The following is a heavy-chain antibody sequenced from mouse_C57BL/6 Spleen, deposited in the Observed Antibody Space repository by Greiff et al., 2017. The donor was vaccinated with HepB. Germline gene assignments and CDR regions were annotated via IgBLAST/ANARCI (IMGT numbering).Heavy chain of an antibody. D-gene: IGHD2-1*01. Sequence: DVQLVESGEGLVKPGGSLKLSCAASGFTFSSYAMSWVRQTPEKRLEWVAYISSGGDYIYYADTVKGRFTISRDNARNTLYLQMSSLKSEDTAMYYCTREGIGGNYRGYFDYWGQGTTLTVSS. J-gene: IGHJ2*01. CDR2: ISSGGDYI. V-gene: IGHV5-9-1*02. CDR1: GFTFSSYA. CDR3: TREGIGGNYRGYFDY.